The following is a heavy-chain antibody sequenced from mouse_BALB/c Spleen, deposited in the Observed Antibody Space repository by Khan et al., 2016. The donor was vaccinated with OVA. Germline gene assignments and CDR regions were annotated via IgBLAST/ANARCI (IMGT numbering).Heavy chain of an antibody. J-gene: IGHJ4*01. Sequence: EVQLQESGPGLVKPSQSLSLTCTVNGYSITSNYAWNWIRQFPGNKLEWMGYISYSGSTNYNPSLKSRLSITRATSKNQFFLLLHSVTTEDSATYYCARGNYYGYALDDWGQGTSVTVSS. CDR2: ISYSGST. CDR3: ARGNYYGYALDD. V-gene: IGHV3-2*02. CDR1: GYSITSNYA. D-gene: IGHD1-1*01.